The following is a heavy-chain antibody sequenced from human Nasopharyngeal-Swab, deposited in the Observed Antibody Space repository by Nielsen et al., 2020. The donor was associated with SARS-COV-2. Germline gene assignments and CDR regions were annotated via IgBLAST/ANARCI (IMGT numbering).Heavy chain of an antibody. CDR2: IIPILGIA. CDR1: GYTFSSYA. D-gene: IGHD4-11*01. V-gene: IGHV1-69*04. CDR3: ARDNYSNYPLYGMDV. J-gene: IGHJ6*02. Sequence: SVKVSCKASGYTFSSYAISWVRQAPGQGLEWMGRIIPILGIANYAQKFQGRVTITADKSTRTAYMELSSLRSEDTAVYYCARDNYSNYPLYGMDVWGQGTAVTVSS.